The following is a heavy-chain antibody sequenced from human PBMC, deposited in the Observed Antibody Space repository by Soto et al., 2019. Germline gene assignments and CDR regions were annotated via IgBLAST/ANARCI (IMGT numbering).Heavy chain of an antibody. CDR1: GGSISSGDYY. J-gene: IGHJ4*02. CDR2: SRDKAQGYST. CDR3: VRATYFSDSSGYTRCFDY. Sequence: HPSETLSLTCTVSGGSISSGDYYWSWIRQPPGKGLEWIGRSRDKAQGYSTAYAASVKGRFTTSRDESKNSVYLQMNSLKTEDTAVYYCVRATYFSDSSGYTRCFDYWGQGTLVTVSS. V-gene: IGHV3-72*01. D-gene: IGHD3-22*01.